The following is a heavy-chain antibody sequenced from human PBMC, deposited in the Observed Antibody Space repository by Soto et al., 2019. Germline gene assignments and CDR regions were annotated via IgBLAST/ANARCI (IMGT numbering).Heavy chain of an antibody. CDR1: GYTFTSYG. V-gene: IGHV1-18*01. J-gene: IGHJ4*02. Sequence: QVQLVQSGAEVKKPGASVKVSCKASGYTFTSYGISWVRQAPGQGLEWMGWISAYNGNTNYAQKHQGRVTMTTDTSTSTAYMELRSLRSDDTAVYYCARVSRDGYNRIRGIDYWGQGTLVTVSS. CDR3: ARVSRDGYNRIRGIDY. CDR2: ISAYNGNT. D-gene: IGHD5-12*01.